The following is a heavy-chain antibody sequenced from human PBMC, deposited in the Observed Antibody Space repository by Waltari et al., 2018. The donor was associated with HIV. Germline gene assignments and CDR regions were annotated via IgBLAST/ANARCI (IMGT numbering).Heavy chain of an antibody. J-gene: IGHJ4*02. CDR2: IYTSGST. CDR3: AGTYDDYVWGSYRPPPFDY. Sequence: QVQLQESGPGLVKPSETLSLTCTVPGGSISSYYWSWIRQPAGKGLEWIGRIYTSGSTNYHPALQSRVTMSVDTSKNQFSLKLSPVTAADTAVYYCAGTYDDYVWGSYRPPPFDYWGQGTLVTVSS. CDR1: GGSISSYY. V-gene: IGHV4-4*07. D-gene: IGHD3-16*02.